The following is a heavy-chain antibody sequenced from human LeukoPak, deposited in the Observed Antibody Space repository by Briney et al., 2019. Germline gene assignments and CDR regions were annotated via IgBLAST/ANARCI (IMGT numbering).Heavy chain of an antibody. CDR3: AKDIRGSTSWYGLDY. J-gene: IGHJ4*02. Sequence: QSGGSLRLSCAASGFSFDDYVMHWVRQAPGKGLEWVSLISWDGGSTYYADSVKGRFTISRDNSKNSLYLQMNSLRAEDTALYYCAKDIRGSTSWYGLDYWGQGTLVTVSS. V-gene: IGHV3-43D*03. D-gene: IGHD6-13*01. CDR2: ISWDGGST. CDR1: GFSFDDYV.